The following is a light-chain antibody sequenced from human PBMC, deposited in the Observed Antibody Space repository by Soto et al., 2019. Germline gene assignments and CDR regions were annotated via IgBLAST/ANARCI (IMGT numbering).Light chain of an antibody. J-gene: IGKJ1*01. CDR3: QQYNNWSET. Sequence: EIVMTQSPATLSVSPGERATLSCRASQSVSSNLAWYQQKPGQAPRLLIYGASTRATGIPARFSGSGSGTEFTLTISSLQSGDFAVYYCQQYNNWSETFGQGTKVEIK. CDR2: GAS. V-gene: IGKV3-15*01. CDR1: QSVSSN.